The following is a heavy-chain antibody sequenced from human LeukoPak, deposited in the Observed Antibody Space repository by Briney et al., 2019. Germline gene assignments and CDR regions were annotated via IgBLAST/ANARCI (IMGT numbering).Heavy chain of an antibody. J-gene: IGHJ4*02. CDR3: ARDRVVGASYYFDY. CDR1: GFTFSSYG. D-gene: IGHD1-26*01. Sequence: GGSLRLSCAASGFTFSSYGMYWVRQAPGKGLEWVAVIWYDGSNKYYADSVKGRFTISRDNSKNTLYLQMNSLRAEDTAVYYCARDRVVGASYYFDYWGQGTLVTVSS. V-gene: IGHV3-33*01. CDR2: IWYDGSNK.